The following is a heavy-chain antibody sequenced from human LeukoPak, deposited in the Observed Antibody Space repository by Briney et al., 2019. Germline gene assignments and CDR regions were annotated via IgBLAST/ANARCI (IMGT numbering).Heavy chain of an antibody. CDR3: ARGDSMVRGVIISLYYFDY. V-gene: IGHV1-2*04. CDR2: INPNSGGT. Sequence: ASVKVSCKASGYTFAGYYMHWVRQAPGQGLEWMGWINPNSGGTNYAQKFQGWVTMTRDTSISTAYMELSRLRSDDTAVYYCARGDSMVRGVIISLYYFDYWGQGTLVTVSS. J-gene: IGHJ4*02. D-gene: IGHD3-10*01. CDR1: GYTFAGYY.